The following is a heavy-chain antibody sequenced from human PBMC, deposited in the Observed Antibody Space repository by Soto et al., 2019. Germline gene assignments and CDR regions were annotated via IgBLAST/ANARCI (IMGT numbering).Heavy chain of an antibody. CDR1: GFTFSDYV. V-gene: IGHV3-23*01. J-gene: IGHJ4*02. CDR2: IGGSGGSV. CDR3: AKYSLASQWLASQSFDY. Sequence: EMQLLESGGGSVHFGGSLRLSCETSGFTFSDYVMNWVRQAPGKGLEWVSAIGGSGGSVFYADSVKGRITISRDNSKNTQYLRMDSLRAEDTAVYYSAKYSLASQWLASQSFDYWGQGTPVTVSS. D-gene: IGHD6-19*01.